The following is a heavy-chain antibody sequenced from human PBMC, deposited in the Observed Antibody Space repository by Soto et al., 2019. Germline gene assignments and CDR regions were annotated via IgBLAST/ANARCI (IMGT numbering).Heavy chain of an antibody. J-gene: IGHJ4*02. CDR1: GGSISRYY. D-gene: IGHD5-12*01. CDR3: ARDNPKMASDPFDF. V-gene: IGHV4-4*07. CDR2: IYPSGST. Sequence: PSETLSLTCTVSGGSISRYYWSWIRQPAGKRLEWIGRIYPSGSTNYNPSLKSRVTMSIGTSKNQFSLKLTSVTAADTAVYFCARDNPKMASDPFDFWGQGILVTVTS.